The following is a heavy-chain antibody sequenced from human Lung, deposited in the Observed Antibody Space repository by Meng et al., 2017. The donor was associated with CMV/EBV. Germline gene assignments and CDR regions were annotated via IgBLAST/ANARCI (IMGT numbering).Heavy chain of an antibody. V-gene: IGHV4-34*01. CDR1: GESFSGYS. J-gene: IGHJ4*02. CDR2: ISHSGIT. CDR3: ARTLPPARGHRLDY. Sequence: SXTLSLXFAVHGESFSGYSWSWIRQPPGKGLEWIGEISHSGITNYNPSLKSRVTISLDTSKNQFSLKLNSVAAADTAVFYCARTLPPARGHRLDYWGQGTLVTVSS. D-gene: IGHD1-14*01.